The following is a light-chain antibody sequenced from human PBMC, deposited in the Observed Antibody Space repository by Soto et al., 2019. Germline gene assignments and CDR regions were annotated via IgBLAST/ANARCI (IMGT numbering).Light chain of an antibody. V-gene: IGLV1-51*01. CDR2: DND. Sequence: VTVSCSGSRSNIGNNYVSWYQHLPGTAPKLLIYDNDKRPSGIPDRFSASKSGTSATLGITGLQTGDEADYYCEAWDSSLSAGVFGGGTK. CDR1: RSNIGNNY. J-gene: IGLJ3*02. CDR3: EAWDSSLSAGV.